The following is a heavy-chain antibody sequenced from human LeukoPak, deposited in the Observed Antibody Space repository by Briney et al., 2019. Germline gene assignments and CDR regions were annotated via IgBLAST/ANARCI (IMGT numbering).Heavy chain of an antibody. V-gene: IGHV3-48*02. D-gene: IGHD2-8*02. CDR3: ARDETGVGSGGIDF. CDR2: ISSGGSTI. CDR1: GFIFSDYS. Sequence: GGSLRLSCAASGFIFSDYSMNWVRQTSGKGLAWVAYISSGGSTIYYADSVRGRFTISRDSARNSLYLQMNSLGDEDTAVYYCARDETGVGSGGIDFWGQGTLVTVSS. J-gene: IGHJ4*02.